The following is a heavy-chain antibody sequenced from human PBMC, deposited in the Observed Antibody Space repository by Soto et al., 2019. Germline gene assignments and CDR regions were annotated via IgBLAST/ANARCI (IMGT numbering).Heavy chain of an antibody. J-gene: IGHJ6*02. CDR3: AKKLGIDAFGYYGLDV. V-gene: IGHV1-69*01. CDR1: GGNFITFA. Sequence: QVELVQSGAEVKKPGSSVKVSCKASGGNFITFAISWVRQAPGQGLEWMGEIIPISSTTKSTHKFQDRVTISADGSSSTVHTELRRLKSEHTALYFCAKKLGIDAFGYYGLDVWGQGTTVTVSS. D-gene: IGHD7-27*01. CDR2: IIPISSTT.